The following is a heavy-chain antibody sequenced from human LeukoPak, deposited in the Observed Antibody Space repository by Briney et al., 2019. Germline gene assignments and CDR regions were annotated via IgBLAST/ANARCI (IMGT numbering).Heavy chain of an antibody. CDR2: ISGDGGST. CDR3: AKVRLRALVALCFDY. D-gene: IGHD2-21*01. J-gene: IGHJ4*02. V-gene: IGHV3-43*02. CDR1: GFTFDDYS. Sequence: GGSLRLSCAAYGFTFDDYSMHWVRQAPGKGLEWVSLISGDGGSTYYADSVKGRFTISRDNSKNSLYLQMNSLRTEDTALYYCAKVRLRALVALCFDYWGQGTLVTVSS.